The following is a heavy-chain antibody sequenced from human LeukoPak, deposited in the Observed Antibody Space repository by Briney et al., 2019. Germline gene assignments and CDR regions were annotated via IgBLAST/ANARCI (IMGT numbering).Heavy chain of an antibody. CDR3: ARDEGIAAAGGPNWFDP. CDR2: IYYSGST. D-gene: IGHD6-13*01. V-gene: IGHV4-59*12. J-gene: IGHJ5*02. CDR1: GGSLNNNY. Sequence: SETLSLTCTVSGGSLNNNYWSWVRQPPGEGLEWIGFIYYSGSTSYNPSLKSRVTISLDTSKNQFSLKLSSVTAADTAVYYCARDEGIAAAGGPNWFDPWGQGTLVTVSS.